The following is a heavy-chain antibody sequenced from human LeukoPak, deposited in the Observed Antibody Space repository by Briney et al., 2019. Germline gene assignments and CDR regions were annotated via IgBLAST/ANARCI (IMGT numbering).Heavy chain of an antibody. J-gene: IGHJ5*02. D-gene: IGHD3-10*01. Sequence: GESLKISGQGSGYSSTSYSIGGVRQMPGKGLGWMGIIYPSDSATSNRPSFQGQGTISAAKSISAAYLQWSSLKASDTAMYYCARGYGSGSYSHPINWFDPWGQGTLVTVSS. V-gene: IGHV5-51*01. CDR3: ARGYGSGSYSHPINWFDP. CDR2: IYPSDSAT. CDR1: GYSSTSYS.